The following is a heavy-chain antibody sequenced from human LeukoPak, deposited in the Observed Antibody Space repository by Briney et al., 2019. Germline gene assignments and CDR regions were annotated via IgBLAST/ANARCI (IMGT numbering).Heavy chain of an antibody. CDR1: GGSFSGYY. CDR2: INHSGST. Sequence: SETLSLTCAVYGGSFSGYYWSWIRQPPGKGLEWIGEINHSGSTNYNPSLKSRVTISVDTSKNQFSLKLSSMTAADTAVYYCASKGYYDSSGYYFDYWGQGTLVTVSS. CDR3: ASKGYYDSSGYYFDY. J-gene: IGHJ4*02. D-gene: IGHD3-22*01. V-gene: IGHV4-34*01.